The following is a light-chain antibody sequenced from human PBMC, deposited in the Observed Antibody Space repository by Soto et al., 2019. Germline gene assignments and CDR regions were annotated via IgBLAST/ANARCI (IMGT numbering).Light chain of an antibody. CDR2: DAS. CDR1: QDISNY. Sequence: DIQMTQSSSSLSASVGDRVTITCQASQDISNYLNWYQQKLGKAPKLLIYDASNLETGVPSRFSGSGSGTDFTFTISSLQPEDIATYYCQQYSHLITFGQGTKVDI. V-gene: IGKV1-33*01. CDR3: QQYSHLIT. J-gene: IGKJ1*01.